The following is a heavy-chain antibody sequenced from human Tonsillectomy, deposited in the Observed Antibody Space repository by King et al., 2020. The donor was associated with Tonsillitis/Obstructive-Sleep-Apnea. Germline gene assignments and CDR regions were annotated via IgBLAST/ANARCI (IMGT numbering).Heavy chain of an antibody. V-gene: IGHV3-30*01. CDR1: GFTFSSYA. D-gene: IGHD6-13*01. CDR2: ISYDGSNK. Sequence: VQLVESGGGVVQPGRSLRLSCAASGFTFSSYAMHWVRQAPGKGLEWVAVISYDGSNKYYADSVKGRFTISRDNSKNTLYLQMNSLRAEDTAVYYCARDSSSWYGVGYYFYYWGQGTLGTVSS. J-gene: IGHJ4*02. CDR3: ARDSSSWYGVGYYFYY.